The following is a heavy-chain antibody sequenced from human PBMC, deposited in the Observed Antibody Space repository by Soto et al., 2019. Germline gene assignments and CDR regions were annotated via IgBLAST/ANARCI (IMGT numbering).Heavy chain of an antibody. Sequence: QVQLVQSGAEVKKPGASVRVSYKASGYTFRNFGYSWLRQAPGQRPEWMGWIAAYNGDTNFAPSLRSRLTMTTDTSTTTVYMELNSLTADDTAVYYCARDRGTYFDYWGQGTLVTVSS. CDR3: ARDRGTYFDY. J-gene: IGHJ4*02. CDR1: GYTFRNFG. V-gene: IGHV1-18*01. CDR2: IAAYNGDT.